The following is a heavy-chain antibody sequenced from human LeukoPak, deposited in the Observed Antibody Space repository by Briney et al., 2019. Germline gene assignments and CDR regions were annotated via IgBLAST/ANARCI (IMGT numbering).Heavy chain of an antibody. J-gene: IGHJ4*02. CDR3: AKTLDGFWPQFDF. Sequence: GGSLRLSCAASGFTVSSNYMSWVRQAPGKGLEWVSVIYTGGNTYYADSVKGRFTISRDNSRNTVYLQMSSLRSDDTAIYYCAKTLDGFWPQFDFWGQGTLLTVSS. CDR2: IYTGGNT. D-gene: IGHD5-24*01. V-gene: IGHV3-53*05. CDR1: GFTVSSNY.